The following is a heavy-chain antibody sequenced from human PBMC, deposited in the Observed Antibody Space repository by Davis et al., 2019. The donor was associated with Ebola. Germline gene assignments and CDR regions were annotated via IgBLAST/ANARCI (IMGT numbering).Heavy chain of an antibody. D-gene: IGHD5-24*01. Sequence: PGGSLRLSCAVSGVTLSSNYMSWVRQAPGKGLEWVALISGGGTTYYADSVKGHFTISRDNAKNSLYLQMNSLRAEDTAVYYCAREGSRWLQTLWGQGTMVAVSS. J-gene: IGHJ3*01. CDR1: GVTLSSNY. CDR3: AREGSRWLQTL. CDR2: ISGGGTT. V-gene: IGHV3-53*01.